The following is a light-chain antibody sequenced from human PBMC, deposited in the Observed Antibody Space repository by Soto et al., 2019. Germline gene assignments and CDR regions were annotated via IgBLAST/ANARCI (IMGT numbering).Light chain of an antibody. CDR2: GAA. Sequence: ETVMTQSPATLSESQGERATLSCRASKSVSNNLAWYQQKPGQAPRLLIYGAAARATGIPARFSGSGFGTELTRTISSLQSEDSAVYYCQHYNEWPLTFGGGTKVEIK. J-gene: IGKJ4*01. CDR1: KSVSNN. CDR3: QHYNEWPLT. V-gene: IGKV3-15*01.